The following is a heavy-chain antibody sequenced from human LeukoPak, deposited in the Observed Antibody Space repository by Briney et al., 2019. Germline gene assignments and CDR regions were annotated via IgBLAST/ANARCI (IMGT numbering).Heavy chain of an antibody. D-gene: IGHD4-17*01. CDR1: GFTFSDST. CDR3: ARRRGDDYGDYDY. CDR2: IRTKANNYAA. J-gene: IGHJ4*02. V-gene: IGHV3-73*01. Sequence: GGPLRLSCAASGFTFSDSTMHWVRQTSGKGLECVGRIRTKANNYAADYAASVKGRFTISRDDSKDSTHLHLSSLKTEDTAVYYCARRRGDDYGDYDYWGQGTLVTVSS.